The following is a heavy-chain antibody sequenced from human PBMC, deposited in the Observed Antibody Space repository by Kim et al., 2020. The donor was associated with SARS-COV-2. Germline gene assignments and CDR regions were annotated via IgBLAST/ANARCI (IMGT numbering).Heavy chain of an antibody. Sequence: ASVKVSCKASGYTFTAYYMHWVRQAPGQGLEWMGWINPNSGGTNYAQKFQGRVTMTRDTSISTAYMELSRLRSDDTAVYYCAREKGLTGYNYRFGLDVWGQGTTVTVSS. CDR1: GYTFTAYY. CDR3: AREKGLTGYNYRFGLDV. CDR2: INPNSGGT. V-gene: IGHV1-2*02. J-gene: IGHJ6*02. D-gene: IGHD5-18*01.